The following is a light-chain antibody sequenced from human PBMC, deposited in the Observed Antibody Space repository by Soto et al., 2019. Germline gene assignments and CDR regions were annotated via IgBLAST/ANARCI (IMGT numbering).Light chain of an antibody. J-gene: IGKJ5*01. CDR2: GAS. V-gene: IGKV3-15*01. CDR1: QSVSSN. CDR3: QQYDNWPPLT. Sequence: EIVMTQSPATLSVSPGERATLSCRASQSVSSNLAWYQQKPGQAPRLLIYGASTRATGFPARFSGSGSGTEFTLTISSLQSEDFAVYYCQQYDNWPPLTFGQGTDWRL.